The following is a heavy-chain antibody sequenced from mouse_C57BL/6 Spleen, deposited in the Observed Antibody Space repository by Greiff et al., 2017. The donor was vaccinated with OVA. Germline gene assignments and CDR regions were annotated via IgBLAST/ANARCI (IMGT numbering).Heavy chain of an antibody. V-gene: IGHV3-6*01. Sequence: EVQLQESGPGLVKPSQSLSLTCSVTGYSITSGYYWNWIRQFPGNKLEWMGYISYDGSNNYNPSLKNRISITRDTSKNQFFLKLNSVTTEDTATYYCARDRGYYYFDYWGQGTTLTVSS. CDR3: ARDRGYYYFDY. CDR1: GYSITSGYY. CDR2: ISYDGSN. J-gene: IGHJ2*01. D-gene: IGHD2-3*01.